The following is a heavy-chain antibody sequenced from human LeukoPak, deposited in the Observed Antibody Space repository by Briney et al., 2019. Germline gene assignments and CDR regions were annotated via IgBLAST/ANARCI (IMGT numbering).Heavy chain of an antibody. Sequence: GESLKISCEGSGFSFTSYWIGWVRQMPGKGLEWMGLIYPGDSDTRYSPSFQGQVTISADKSISTAYLQWSSLKASDTAMYYCARHRKAAGDFDYWGQGTLVTVSP. CDR2: IYPGDSDT. CDR1: GFSFTSYW. V-gene: IGHV5-51*01. CDR3: ARHRKAAGDFDY. D-gene: IGHD6-25*01. J-gene: IGHJ4*02.